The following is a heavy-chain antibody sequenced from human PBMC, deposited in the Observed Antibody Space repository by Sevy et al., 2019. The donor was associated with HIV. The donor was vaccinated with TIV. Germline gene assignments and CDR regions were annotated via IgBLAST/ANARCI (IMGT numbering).Heavy chain of an antibody. Sequence: SETLSLTCTVSGGSISSSSYYWGWIRQPPGKGLEWIGSINYSGSTYYNPSLKSRVTISVDTSKNQFSLKLSSVTAADTAVYYCARHPACDGSYLSPFDYWGQGTLVTVSS. CDR2: INYSGST. D-gene: IGHD1-26*01. J-gene: IGHJ4*02. CDR3: ARHPACDGSYLSPFDY. CDR1: GGSISSSSYY. V-gene: IGHV4-39*01.